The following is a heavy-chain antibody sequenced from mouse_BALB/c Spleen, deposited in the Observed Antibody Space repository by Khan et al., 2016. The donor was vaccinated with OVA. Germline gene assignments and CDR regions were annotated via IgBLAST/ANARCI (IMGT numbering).Heavy chain of an antibody. V-gene: IGHV5-9-1*01. CDR2: ISSGGSYT. J-gene: IGHJ2*01. CDR3: ARTAWGYFHY. D-gene: IGHD1-2*01. Sequence: EVELVESGGGLVKPGGSLKLSCAASGFTFSSYAMSWVRQTPEKRLEWVATISSGGSYTYYPDSVKGRFTISRDNARNTLYVQMSSLRSEDTAIYYGARTAWGYFHYWGQGTTLTVSS. CDR1: GFTFSSYA.